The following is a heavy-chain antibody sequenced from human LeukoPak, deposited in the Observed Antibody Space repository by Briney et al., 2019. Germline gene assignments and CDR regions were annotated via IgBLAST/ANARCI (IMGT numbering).Heavy chain of an antibody. J-gene: IGHJ4*02. CDR2: IYHSGST. D-gene: IGHD6-13*01. Sequence: SETLSLTCTVSGGSISSGGYYWSWIRQPPGKGLEGIGYIYHSGSTYYNPSLKSRVTISVDTSKTQFSLKLSSVTAADTAVYYCARAGSWYANPITKFDYWGQGTLVTVSS. CDR1: GGSISSGGYY. V-gene: IGHV4-30-2*01. CDR3: ARAGSWYANPITKFDY.